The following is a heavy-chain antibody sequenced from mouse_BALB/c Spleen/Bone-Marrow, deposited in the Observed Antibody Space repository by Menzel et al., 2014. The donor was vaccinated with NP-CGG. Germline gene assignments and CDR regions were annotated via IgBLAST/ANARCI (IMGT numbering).Heavy chain of an antibody. J-gene: IGHJ3*01. CDR2: IYPGSGNT. V-gene: IGHV1-77*01. Sequence: VQLQQSGAELARPGTSVKLSCKAPGYTFTDYYINWVKQRTGQGLEWIGEIYPGSGNTYYNEKFKGKATLTADKSSSTVNIHLSSLTSEDSAVYFCARDHYGNYEGFDYWGQGTLVTVSA. CDR1: GYTFTDYY. D-gene: IGHD2-1*01. CDR3: ARDHYGNYEGFDY.